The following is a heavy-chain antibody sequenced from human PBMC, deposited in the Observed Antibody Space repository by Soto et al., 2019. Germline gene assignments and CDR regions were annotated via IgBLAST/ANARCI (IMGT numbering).Heavy chain of an antibody. V-gene: IGHV3-74*03. CDR2: IDSDGSSTI. D-gene: IGHD3-16*02. Sequence: EVQLVESGGGLVQPGGSLRLSCAASGFTFSSYWMHWVRQAPGKGLVWVSRIDSDGSSTITYADSVKGRFTISRDNAKNTLYLQMNSLRAEDTAVYYCARDVVGYFDLWGRGTLVTVSS. CDR3: ARDVVGYFDL. J-gene: IGHJ2*01. CDR1: GFTFSSYW.